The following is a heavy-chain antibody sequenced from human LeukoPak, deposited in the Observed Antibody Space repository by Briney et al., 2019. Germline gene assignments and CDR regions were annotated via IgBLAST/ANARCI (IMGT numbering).Heavy chain of an antibody. CDR3: ARGGGTMVRGVIIKGYFDY. D-gene: IGHD3-10*01. Sequence: GASAKVSCKASGYTFTSYGISWVRQAPGQGLEWMGWISAYNGNTNYAQKLQGRVTMTTDTSTSTAYMELRSLRSDDTAVYYCARGGGTMVRGVIIKGYFDYWGQGTLVTVSS. V-gene: IGHV1-18*01. CDR1: GYTFTSYG. J-gene: IGHJ4*02. CDR2: ISAYNGNT.